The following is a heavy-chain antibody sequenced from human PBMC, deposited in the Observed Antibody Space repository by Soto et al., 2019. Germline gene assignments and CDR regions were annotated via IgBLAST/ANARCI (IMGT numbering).Heavy chain of an antibody. CDR1: GFTFSSYA. D-gene: IGHD3-3*01. Sequence: QVQLVESGGGVVQPGRSLRLSCAASGFTFSSYAMHWVRQAPGKGLRWLAMVSFDGSDIYYADSVKGRFTISRDNSKNTLYLQMSSLRPEDPAIYYCARGLTISYVHDDAFGFWGQGTMVTVSA. V-gene: IGHV3-30-3*01. J-gene: IGHJ3*01. CDR2: VSFDGSDI. CDR3: ARGLTISYVHDDAFGF.